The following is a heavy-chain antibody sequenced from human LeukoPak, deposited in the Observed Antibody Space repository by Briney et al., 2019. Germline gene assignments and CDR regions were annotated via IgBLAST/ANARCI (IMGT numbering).Heavy chain of an antibody. Sequence: GASVKVSCKASGYTFTSYDINWVRQATGQGLEWMGWMNPNSGNTGYAQKFQGRVTITRNTSISTAYMELSSLRSEDTAVYYCAREDNGYCSGGSCYGWFDPWGQGPLVTVSS. J-gene: IGHJ5*02. CDR2: MNPNSGNT. CDR3: AREDNGYCSGGSCYGWFDP. V-gene: IGHV1-8*01. D-gene: IGHD2-15*01. CDR1: GYTFTSYD.